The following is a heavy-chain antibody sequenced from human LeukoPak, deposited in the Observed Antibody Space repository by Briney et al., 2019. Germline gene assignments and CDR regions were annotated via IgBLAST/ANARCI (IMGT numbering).Heavy chain of an antibody. J-gene: IGHJ4*02. CDR3: AREYYDILTGYYCFDY. CDR2: IIPIFGTA. CDR1: GGTFSSYA. D-gene: IGHD3-9*01. V-gene: IGHV1-69*05. Sequence: ASVKVSCKASGGTFSSYAISWVRQAPGQGLEWMGGIIPIFGTANYAQKFQGRVTITTDESTSTAYMELSRLRSDDTAVYYCAREYYDILTGYYCFDYWGQGTLVTVSS.